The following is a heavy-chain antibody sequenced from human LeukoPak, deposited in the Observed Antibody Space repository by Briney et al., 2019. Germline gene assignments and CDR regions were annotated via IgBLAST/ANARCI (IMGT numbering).Heavy chain of an antibody. CDR2: IYAGGNT. Sequence: GGSLRLSCVASGFTISSNYMNWVRQAPGKGLEWVSVIYAGGNTYYADSVKGRFTFSRDNSKNTLYLQMSSLRAEDTAIYYCARGSNRGFDPWGQGTLVTVSS. D-gene: IGHD1-14*01. V-gene: IGHV3-53*01. J-gene: IGHJ5*02. CDR3: ARGSNRGFDP. CDR1: GFTISSNY.